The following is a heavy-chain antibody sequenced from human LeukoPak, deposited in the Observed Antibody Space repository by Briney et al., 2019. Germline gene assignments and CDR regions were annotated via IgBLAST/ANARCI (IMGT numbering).Heavy chain of an antibody. V-gene: IGHV2-5*01. J-gene: IGHJ6*03. CDR3: AHDDYTRPAGDDYYYYMDV. CDR1: GFSLSTSGVG. D-gene: IGHD2-2*02. CDR2: IYWNDDK. Sequence: ESGPTLVKPTQTLTLTCTFSGFSLSTSGVGVGWIRQPPGKALEWLALIYWNDDKRYSPSLKSRLTITKDTSKNQVVLTMTDMAPVDTGTYYCAHDDYTRPAGDDYYYYMDVWGQGTTVTVSS.